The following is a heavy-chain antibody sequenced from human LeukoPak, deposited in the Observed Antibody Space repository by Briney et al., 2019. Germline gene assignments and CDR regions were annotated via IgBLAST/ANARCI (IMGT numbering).Heavy chain of an antibody. CDR3: ARNMSGSIDY. Sequence: PGGSPRLSCAASGFTLSTCGMHWVRQAPGKGLEWVAMISHDGNSKQYADFAKGRFTISRDNSKNTLYLEMNSLRVEDTAVYYCARNMSGSIDYWGQGTLVTVSS. CDR1: GFTLSTCG. CDR2: ISHDGNSK. V-gene: IGHV3-30*03. J-gene: IGHJ4*02. D-gene: IGHD1-26*01.